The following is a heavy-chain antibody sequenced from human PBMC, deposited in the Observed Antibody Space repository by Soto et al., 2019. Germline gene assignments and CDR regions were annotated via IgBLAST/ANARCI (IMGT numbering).Heavy chain of an antibody. CDR3: ARDRWYYGSGWKYYFDY. Sequence: QVQLVQSGAEVKKPGASVKVSCKASGYTFTSYAMHWVRQAPGQRLEWMGWINAGNGNTKYSQKFQGRVTITRDTSASTAYMELSSPRSEDTAVYYCARDRWYYGSGWKYYFDYWGQGTLVTVSS. D-gene: IGHD3-10*01. CDR1: GYTFTSYA. V-gene: IGHV1-3*01. CDR2: INAGNGNT. J-gene: IGHJ4*02.